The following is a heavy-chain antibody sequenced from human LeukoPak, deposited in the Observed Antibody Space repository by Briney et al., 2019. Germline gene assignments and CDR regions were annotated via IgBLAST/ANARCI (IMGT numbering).Heavy chain of an antibody. J-gene: IGHJ5*02. CDR3: ADYYASGSYPP. Sequence: GGSLRLSCAASGFTFSSYGMNWVRQAPGKGLEWVGRILSKTSGGTIDYATPVKGRFTISRDDSKNMLYLHMNSLQIEDTAVYYCADYYASGSYPPWGQGTLVTVSS. CDR2: ILSKTSGGTI. V-gene: IGHV3-15*07. D-gene: IGHD3-10*01. CDR1: GFTFSSYG.